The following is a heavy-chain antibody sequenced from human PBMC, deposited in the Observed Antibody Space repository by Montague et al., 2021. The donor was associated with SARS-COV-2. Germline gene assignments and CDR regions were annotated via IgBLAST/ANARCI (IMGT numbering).Heavy chain of an antibody. CDR3: ARVGVYYYYGMDV. Sequence: SLRLSCAASGFTFSSYTMNWVRQAPGKGLEWVSSISGSSSYISYADLVKGRFTISRDNAKNSLYLQMNSLRAEDTAVYYCARVGVYYYYGMDVWGQGTTVTVSS. D-gene: IGHD3-16*01. V-gene: IGHV3-21*01. CDR2: ISGSSSYI. CDR1: GFTFSSYT. J-gene: IGHJ6*02.